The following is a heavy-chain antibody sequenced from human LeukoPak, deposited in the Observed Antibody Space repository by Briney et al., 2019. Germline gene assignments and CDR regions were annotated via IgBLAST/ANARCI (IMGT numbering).Heavy chain of an antibody. D-gene: IGHD6-19*01. CDR2: INHSGST. V-gene: IGHV4-34*01. CDR1: GGSFSGYY. CDR3: ARVGSSGWYTWFDP. Sequence: PSETLSLTCAVYGGSFSGYYWSWIRQPPGKGLEWIGEINHSGSTNYNPSLKSRVTMSVDTSKNQFSLRLSSVTAADTAVYYCARVGSSGWYTWFDPWGQGTLVTVSS. J-gene: IGHJ5*02.